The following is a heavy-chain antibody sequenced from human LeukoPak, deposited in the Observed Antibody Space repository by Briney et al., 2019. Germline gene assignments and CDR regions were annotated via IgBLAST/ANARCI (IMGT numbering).Heavy chain of an antibody. D-gene: IGHD6-13*01. V-gene: IGHV5-10-1*01. J-gene: IGHJ4*02. CDR1: GYSFTSYW. CDR3: ARRVRYGSSWDFDY. Sequence: GESLKISCKGSGYSFTSYWISWVRQMPGKGLEWMERIDPSDSYIKYSPSFQGHVTISADKSTSTAYLQWSSLKASDTAMYYCARRVRYGSSWDFDYWGQGTLVTVSS. CDR2: IDPSDSYI.